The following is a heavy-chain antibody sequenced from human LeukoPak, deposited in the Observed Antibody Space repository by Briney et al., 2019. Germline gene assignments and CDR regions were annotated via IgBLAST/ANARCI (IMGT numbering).Heavy chain of an antibody. CDR1: GFTFSSYA. D-gene: IGHD6-19*01. CDR2: ISSSSIYI. V-gene: IGHV3-21*01. CDR3: ARGRVGQWLVDAFDI. Sequence: GGSLRLSCAASGFTFSSYAMSWVRQAPGKGLEWVSSISSSSIYIYYADSLKGRFTISRNNAKNSLYLHIDSLRAEDTAVYYCARGRVGQWLVDAFDIWGQGTMVTVSS. J-gene: IGHJ3*02.